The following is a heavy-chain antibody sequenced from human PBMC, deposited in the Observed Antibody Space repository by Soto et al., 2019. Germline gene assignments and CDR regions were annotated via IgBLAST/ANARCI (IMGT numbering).Heavy chain of an antibody. V-gene: IGHV4-39*01. D-gene: IGHD3-10*01. CDR1: GGSISSSSYY. Sequence: QLQLQESGPGLVKPSETLSLTCTVSGGSISSSSYYWGWIRQPPGKGLEWIGSIYYSGSTYYNPSLKSRVTISVDTSKNQFSLKLSSVTAADTAVYYCARRLLALNMVRATYMDVWGKGTTVTVSS. CDR3: ARRLLALNMVRATYMDV. J-gene: IGHJ6*03. CDR2: IYYSGST.